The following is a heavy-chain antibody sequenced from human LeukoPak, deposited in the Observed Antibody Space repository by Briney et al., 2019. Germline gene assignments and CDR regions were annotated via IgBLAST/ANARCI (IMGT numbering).Heavy chain of an antibody. CDR3: ARVAYYDSSGYYASAH. Sequence: SETLSLTCTVSGGSISSYYWSWIRQPPGKGLEWIGYIYYSGSTNYNPSLESRVTISVDTSKNQFSLKLSSVTAADTAVYYCARVAYYDSSGYYASAHWGQGTLVTVSS. D-gene: IGHD3-22*01. CDR2: IYYSGST. V-gene: IGHV4-59*01. J-gene: IGHJ4*02. CDR1: GGSISSYY.